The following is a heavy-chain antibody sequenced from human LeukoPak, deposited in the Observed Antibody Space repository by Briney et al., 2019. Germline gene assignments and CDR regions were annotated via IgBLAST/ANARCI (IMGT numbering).Heavy chain of an antibody. CDR2: IWYDGSNK. CDR3: AKDHRGYYDSSAWHY. Sequence: GGSLRLSCAASGFTFSSYAMHWVRQAPGKGLEWVAFIWYDGSNKDYTDSVKGRFTISRDNAKNRLHLQMNSLRAEDTAVYYCAKDHRGYYDSSAWHYWGQGTLVTVSS. V-gene: IGHV3-30*02. J-gene: IGHJ4*02. D-gene: IGHD3-22*01. CDR1: GFTFSSYA.